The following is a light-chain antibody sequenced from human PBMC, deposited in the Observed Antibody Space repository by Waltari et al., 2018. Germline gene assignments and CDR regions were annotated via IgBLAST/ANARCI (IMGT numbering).Light chain of an antibody. CDR1: SSDVVLYYY. CDR2: AVN. CDR3: ISYTSSSTYV. Sequence: HSALTQPASVSGSPGQSFPISFTGTSSDVVLYYYVAWYQHHPDKAPKLIIYAVNNRPSGISYRFSGSKSGNTASLTISGLQAEDEADYYCISYTSSSTYVFGTGTTVSVL. V-gene: IGLV2-14*01. J-gene: IGLJ1*01.